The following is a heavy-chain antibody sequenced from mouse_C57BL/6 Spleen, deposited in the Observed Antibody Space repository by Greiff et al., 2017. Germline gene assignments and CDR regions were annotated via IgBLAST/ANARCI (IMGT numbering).Heavy chain of an antibody. CDR1: GYSFTGYY. D-gene: IGHD1-1*01. Sequence: VQLQQSGPELVKPGASVKISCKASGYSFTGYYMNWVKQSPETSLEWIGEINPSTGGTTYNQKFKAKATLTVDKSSSTAYMQLKSLPSEDSAVYYCARRALITTVVGYFDYWGQGTTLTVSS. J-gene: IGHJ2*01. CDR3: ARRALITTVVGYFDY. CDR2: INPSTGGT. V-gene: IGHV1-42*01.